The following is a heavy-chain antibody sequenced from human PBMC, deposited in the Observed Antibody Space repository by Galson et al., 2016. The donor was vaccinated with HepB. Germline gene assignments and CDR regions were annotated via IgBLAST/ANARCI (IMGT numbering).Heavy chain of an antibody. J-gene: IGHJ6*02. Sequence: SVKVSCKASGYTFTTYYLHWLRQAPGQGLAWMGVLNSTGGTTIYAHKFQARFTMTRDTSTTTVYLEMNSLRTEDTAVYYCAKEIPPHSRQTAECYYYAMDVWGQGTTVTVSS. CDR1: GYTFTTYY. D-gene: IGHD1-14*01. CDR3: AKEIPPHSRQTAECYYYAMDV. CDR2: LNSTGGTT. V-gene: IGHV1-46*01.